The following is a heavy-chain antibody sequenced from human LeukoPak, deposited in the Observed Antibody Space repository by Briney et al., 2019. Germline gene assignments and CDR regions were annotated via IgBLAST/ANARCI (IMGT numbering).Heavy chain of an antibody. CDR3: ARQTGSGLFILP. CDR1: GGSISSSSYY. Sequence: PSETLSLTCTVSGGSISSSSYYWGWIRQPPGKGLEWIVSIYYSGNTYYNASLKSQFSISIDTSKNQFSLRLTSVTAADTAVYYCARQTGSGLFILPGGQGTLVTVSS. CDR2: IYYSGNT. D-gene: IGHD3/OR15-3a*01. V-gene: IGHV4-39*01. J-gene: IGHJ4*02.